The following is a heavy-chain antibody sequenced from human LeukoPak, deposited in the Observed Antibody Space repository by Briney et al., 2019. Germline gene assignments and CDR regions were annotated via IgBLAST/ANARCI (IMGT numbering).Heavy chain of an antibody. V-gene: IGHV1-18*01. CDR2: ITAYNGNR. CDR3: ARDRNYVSGNYAY. CDR1: GYTFTSYG. J-gene: IGHJ4*02. Sequence: GASVKVSCKASGYTFTSYGISWVRQAPGQGLGRMGWITAYNGNRNYAQKLQGRVTMTTDSYTSTAYMELRSLRSDDTAVYYWARDRNYVSGNYAYWGQGALVTVSS. D-gene: IGHD1-26*01.